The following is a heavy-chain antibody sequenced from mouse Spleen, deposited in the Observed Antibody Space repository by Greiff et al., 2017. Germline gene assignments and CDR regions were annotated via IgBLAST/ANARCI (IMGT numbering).Heavy chain of an antibody. CDR1: GFTFSDYG. CDR2: ISSGSSTI. CDR3: ARDDGPFAY. V-gene: IGHV5-17*01. J-gene: IGHJ3*01. Sequence: EVQLVESGGGLVKPGGSLKLSCAASGFTFSDYGMHWVRQAPEKGLEWVAYISSGSSTIYYADTVKGRFTISRDNAKNTLFLQMTSLRSEDTAMYYCARDDGPFAYWGQGTLVTVSA. D-gene: IGHD2-3*01.